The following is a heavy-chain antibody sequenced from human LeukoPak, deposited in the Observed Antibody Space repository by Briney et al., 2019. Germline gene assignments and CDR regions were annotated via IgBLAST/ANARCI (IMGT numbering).Heavy chain of an antibody. CDR2: IYYSGST. J-gene: IGHJ5*02. CDR1: GGSISSGGYY. CDR3: AGDYYYGGWFDP. V-gene: IGHV4-31*03. Sequence: SETLSLTCTVSGGSISSGGYYWSWIRQHPGKGLEWIGYIYYSGSTYYNPSLKSRVTISVDTSKNQFSLKLSSVTAADTAVYYCAGDYYYGGWFDPWGQGTLVTVSS. D-gene: IGHD3-10*01.